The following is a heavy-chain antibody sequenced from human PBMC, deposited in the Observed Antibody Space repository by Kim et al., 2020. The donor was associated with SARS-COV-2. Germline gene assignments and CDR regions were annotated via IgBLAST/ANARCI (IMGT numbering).Heavy chain of an antibody. CDR2: ISAYNGNT. D-gene: IGHD5-18*01. V-gene: IGHV1-18*01. Sequence: ASVKVSCKASGYTFTSYGISWVRQAPGQGLEWMGWISAYNGNTNYAQKLQGRVTMTTDTSTSTAYMELRSLRSDDTAVYYCARALTAMVTLFAFDIWGQGTMVTVSS. CDR3: ARALTAMVTLFAFDI. CDR1: GYTFTSYG. J-gene: IGHJ3*02.